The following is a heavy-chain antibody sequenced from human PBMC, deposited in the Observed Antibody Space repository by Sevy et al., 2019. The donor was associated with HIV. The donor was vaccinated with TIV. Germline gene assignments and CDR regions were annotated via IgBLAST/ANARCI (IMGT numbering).Heavy chain of an antibody. V-gene: IGHV1-46*01. CDR3: ARDYGAAVSYYYCGMDV. Sequence: ASVKVSCKASGYTFTSYYMHWVRQAPGQGLEWMGIINPSGGSTSYAQKFQGRVTMTRDTSTSTVYMELSSLRSEDTAVYYCARDYGAAVSYYYCGMDVWGQGTTVTVSS. J-gene: IGHJ6*02. CDR2: INPSGGST. D-gene: IGHD1-26*01. CDR1: GYTFTSYY.